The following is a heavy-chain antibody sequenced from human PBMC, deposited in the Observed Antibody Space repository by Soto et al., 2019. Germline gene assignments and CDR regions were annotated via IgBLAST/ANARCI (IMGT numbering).Heavy chain of an antibody. Sequence: QVQLVESGGGVVQPGRSLRLSCAASGFTFSSYGMHWVRQAPGKGLEWVAVIWYDGSNKYYADSVKGRFTISRDNSKNTLYLQMNSLRAEDTAVYYCARGRSYDYIWGSYSKVFYFDYWGQGTLVTVSS. D-gene: IGHD3-16*01. J-gene: IGHJ4*02. V-gene: IGHV3-33*01. CDR1: GFTFSSYG. CDR3: ARGRSYDYIWGSYSKVFYFDY. CDR2: IWYDGSNK.